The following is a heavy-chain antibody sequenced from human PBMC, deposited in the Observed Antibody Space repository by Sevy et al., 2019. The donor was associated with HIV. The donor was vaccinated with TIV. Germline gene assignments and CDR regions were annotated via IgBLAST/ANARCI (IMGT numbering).Heavy chain of an antibody. V-gene: IGHV1-2*02. CDR3: ARARIQLWPAPRSTGMDV. J-gene: IGHJ6*02. D-gene: IGHD5-18*01. Sequence: ASVKVSSKALGYTFTGSYLNWVRKPLGKGLGWMGWINPNSGGTNYAQKFQGRVTMPRDTSISTAYMELSRLRSDDTAVYYCARARIQLWPAPRSTGMDVWGQGTTVTVSS. CDR1: GYTFTGSY. CDR2: INPNSGGT.